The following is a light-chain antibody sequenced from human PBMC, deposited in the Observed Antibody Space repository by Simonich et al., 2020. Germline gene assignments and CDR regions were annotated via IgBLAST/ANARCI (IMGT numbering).Light chain of an antibody. V-gene: IGKV1-39*01. J-gene: IGKJ1*01. CDR1: QGISSA. CDR3: QQSYSTPWT. CDR2: AAS. Sequence: IQLTQSPSSLSASVGDRVTITCRSSQGISSALAWYQQKPRKDPKLLIYAASSLQSGVPSRFSGSGSGTDFTLTISSLQPEDFATYYCQQSYSTPWTFGQGTKVEIK.